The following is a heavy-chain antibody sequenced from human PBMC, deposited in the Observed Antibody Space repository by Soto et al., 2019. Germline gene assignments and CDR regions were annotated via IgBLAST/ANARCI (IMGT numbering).Heavy chain of an antibody. V-gene: IGHV3-23*01. Sequence: EVQLLESGGGLVQPGGSLRLSCATSGFTFSSSAMTWVRQAPGKGLEWVSSITDGGGLTYYADSVKGRCTISRDNSKKTLILQMNSLRTDDTAVYYCAVGGDVVGTIGHLYWGQGTLVTVSS. CDR2: ITDGGGLT. J-gene: IGHJ4*02. CDR3: AVGGDVVGTIGHLY. CDR1: GFTFSSSA. D-gene: IGHD5-12*01.